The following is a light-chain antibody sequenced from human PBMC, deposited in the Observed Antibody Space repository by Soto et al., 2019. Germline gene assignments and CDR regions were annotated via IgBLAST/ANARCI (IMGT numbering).Light chain of an antibody. CDR2: GNN. Sequence: QSVLTQPPAVSGAPGQRVTISCTRSASNIGAGYDVHWYQQLPGAAPKLLIYGNNNRPSGVPDRFSGSESGTSASLAITGLQAEDEADYYCQSYDNNLRIFGGRTKLTVL. J-gene: IGLJ2*01. CDR3: QSYDNNLRI. V-gene: IGLV1-40*01. CDR1: ASNIGAGYD.